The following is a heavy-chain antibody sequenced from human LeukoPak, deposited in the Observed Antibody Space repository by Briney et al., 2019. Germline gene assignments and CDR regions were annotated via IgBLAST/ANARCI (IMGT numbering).Heavy chain of an antibody. J-gene: IGHJ4*02. D-gene: IGHD5-12*01. Sequence: RQAPGKGLDLVGRIYRSSNGETTDYGAPVKGRFTMSRDDSKNTLYLQMNSLKMENRSAYYSPTYMSGSGPFWGQGTLVTVFS. CDR2: IYRSSNGETT. V-gene: IGHV3-15*01. CDR3: PTYMSGSGPF.